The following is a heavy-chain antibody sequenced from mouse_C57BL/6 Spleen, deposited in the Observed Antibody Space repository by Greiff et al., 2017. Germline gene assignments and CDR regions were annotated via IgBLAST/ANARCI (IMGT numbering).Heavy chain of an antibody. J-gene: IGHJ2*01. CDR1: GYTFTSYG. D-gene: IGHD1-1*01. Sequence: VQLQQSGAELARPGASVKLSCKASGYTFTSYGISWVKQSTGQGLEWIGELYPRSGNTYYNEKFKGKATLTADKSSSTAYMELRSLTSEDSAVYFCARKCTTVVATGDYFDYWGQGTTLTVSS. V-gene: IGHV1-81*01. CDR3: ARKCTTVVATGDYFDY. CDR2: LYPRSGNT.